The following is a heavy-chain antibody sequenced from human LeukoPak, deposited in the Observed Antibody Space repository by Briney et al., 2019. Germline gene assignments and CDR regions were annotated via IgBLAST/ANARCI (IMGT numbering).Heavy chain of an antibody. Sequence: GGSLRLSCAASGFTFSSYWMSWVRQAPGKGLEWEANIKQDGSEKYYVDSVKGRFTISRDNAKNSLYLQMNSLRAEDTAVYYCARGYGYIATRIFDYWGQGTLVTVSS. CDR1: GFTFSSYW. CDR2: IKQDGSEK. V-gene: IGHV3-7*01. CDR3: ARGYGYIATRIFDY. J-gene: IGHJ4*02. D-gene: IGHD5-24*01.